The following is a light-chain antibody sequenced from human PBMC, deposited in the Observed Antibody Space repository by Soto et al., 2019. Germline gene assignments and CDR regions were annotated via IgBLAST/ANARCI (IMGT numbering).Light chain of an antibody. Sequence: QSALTQPASVSGSPEQSITISCTGTSSDIGGYNVVSWYQQHPGRAPKLIIYDVTNRPSGVSNRFSGSKSGNTASLTISGLQVEDEADYYCCSYTDSNSYVFGTGTKVTVL. CDR2: DVT. CDR1: SSDIGGYNV. J-gene: IGLJ1*01. V-gene: IGLV2-14*01. CDR3: CSYTDSNSYV.